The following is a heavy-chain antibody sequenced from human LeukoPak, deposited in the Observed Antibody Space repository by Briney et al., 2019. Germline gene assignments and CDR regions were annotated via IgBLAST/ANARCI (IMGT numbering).Heavy chain of an antibody. J-gene: IGHJ4*02. CDR1: GFTFSSYS. V-gene: IGHV3-48*01. CDR3: LFRPTGY. Sequence: GGSLRLSCAASGFTFSSYSMNWVRRAAGKGLEWVSYISSDSDIIYYADSVKGRFTISRDNAKNSLYLQMNTLRVEDTAVYYCLFRPTGYCGQGTLVTVSS. D-gene: IGHD1-1*01. CDR2: ISSDSDII.